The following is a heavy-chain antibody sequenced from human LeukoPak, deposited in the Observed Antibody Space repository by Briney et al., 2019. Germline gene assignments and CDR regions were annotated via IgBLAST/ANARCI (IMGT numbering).Heavy chain of an antibody. CDR3: TTLAVAGGY. V-gene: IGHV3-73*01. CDR1: GFTFSSYW. D-gene: IGHD6-19*01. CDR2: IRSKANSYAT. Sequence: GGSLRLSXAASGFTFSSYWMSWVRQAPGKGLEWVGRIRSKANSYATAYAASVKGRFTISRDDSKNTAYLQMNSLKTEDTAVYYCTTLAVAGGYWGQGTLVTVSS. J-gene: IGHJ4*02.